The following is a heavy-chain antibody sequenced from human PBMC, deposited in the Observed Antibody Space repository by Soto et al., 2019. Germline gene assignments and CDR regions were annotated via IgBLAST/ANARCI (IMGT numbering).Heavy chain of an antibody. CDR3: ARGLRVMIVPNFDF. Sequence: QVQLVQSGAEVKKPGASVKVSCKASGYTFTGYYIHWVRLAPGHGLEWMGSINPNSGGTKSAQKFQGRVTMARDTSITTAYMELSRLRADDTAVYYCARGLRVMIVPNFDFWGQGTLVTVSS. V-gene: IGHV1-2*02. D-gene: IGHD3-22*01. J-gene: IGHJ4*02. CDR1: GYTFTGYY. CDR2: INPNSGGT.